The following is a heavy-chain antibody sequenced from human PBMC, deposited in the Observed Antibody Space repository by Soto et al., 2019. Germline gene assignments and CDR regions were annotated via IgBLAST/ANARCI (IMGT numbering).Heavy chain of an antibody. CDR1: GFTFSSYW. Sequence: GGSLRLSCAASGFTFSSYWMHWARQAPGKGLVWVSRINSDGSSTSYADSVKGRFTISRDNAKNTLYLQMNSLRAEDTAVYYCAREGVGGYNLDYWGQGTLVTVSS. J-gene: IGHJ4*02. D-gene: IGHD5-12*01. V-gene: IGHV3-74*01. CDR3: AREGVGGYNLDY. CDR2: INSDGSST.